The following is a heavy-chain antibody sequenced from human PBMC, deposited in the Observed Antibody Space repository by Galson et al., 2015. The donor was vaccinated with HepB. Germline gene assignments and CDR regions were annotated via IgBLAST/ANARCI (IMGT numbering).Heavy chain of an antibody. CDR3: ATTSTRSAMPLTTRYFDN. D-gene: IGHD1-1*01. J-gene: IGHJ4*02. Sequence: SLRLSCAASGFTFSSYAMHWVRQAPGKGLEWVAVISYDGTDKYYTDSVKGRFTISRDSSQSTLYLQMNSLRAEDTAFYYCATTSTRSAMPLTTRYFDNWGQGTLVTVSS. CDR2: ISYDGTDK. CDR1: GFTFSSYA. V-gene: IGHV3-30*04.